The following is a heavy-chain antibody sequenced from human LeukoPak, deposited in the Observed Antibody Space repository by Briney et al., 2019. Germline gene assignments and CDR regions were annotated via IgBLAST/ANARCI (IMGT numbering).Heavy chain of an antibody. Sequence: SETLSLTCTVSGGSIINYYWVWIRQPPGKGLEWIGYIYYSGSTNYNSSLKSRLTISVDASKNQFSLKLNPVTAADTAVYYCARGAISGYYYYMDVWGKGITVTVSS. CDR1: GGSIINYY. J-gene: IGHJ6*03. CDR3: ARGAISGYYYYMDV. V-gene: IGHV4-59*01. CDR2: IYYSGST. D-gene: IGHD5-12*01.